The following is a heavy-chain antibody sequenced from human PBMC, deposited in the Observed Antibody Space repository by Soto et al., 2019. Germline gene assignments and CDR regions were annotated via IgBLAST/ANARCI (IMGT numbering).Heavy chain of an antibody. Sequence: PGGSLRLSCAASGFTFSSYAMHWVRQAPGKGLEWVAVISYDGSNKYYADSVKGRFTISRDNSKNTLYLQMNSLRAEDTAVYYCARYYGGNSVLGYWGQGTLVTVSS. CDR1: GFTFSSYA. J-gene: IGHJ4*02. CDR2: ISYDGSNK. V-gene: IGHV3-30-3*01. CDR3: ARYYGGNSVLGY. D-gene: IGHD4-17*01.